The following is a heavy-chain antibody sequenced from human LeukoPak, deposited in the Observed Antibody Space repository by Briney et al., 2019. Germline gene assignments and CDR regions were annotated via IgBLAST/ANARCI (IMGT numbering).Heavy chain of an antibody. CDR2: ISAYNGNT. J-gene: IGHJ3*02. D-gene: IGHD2-15*01. V-gene: IGHV1-18*01. CDR1: GYTFTSYG. Sequence: ASVKVSCKASGYTFTSYGISWVRQAPGQGLEWMGWISAYNGNTNYAQKLQGRVTMTTDTSTSTAYMELRSLRSDDTAVYYCARTDSEFRDRGAFDIWGQGTMVTVSS. CDR3: ARTDSEFRDRGAFDI.